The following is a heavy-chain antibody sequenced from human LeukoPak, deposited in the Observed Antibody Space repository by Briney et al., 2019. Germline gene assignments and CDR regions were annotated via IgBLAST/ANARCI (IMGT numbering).Heavy chain of an antibody. Sequence: GGSLRLSCAASGFTFSSYSMNWVRQAPGKGLEWVSSIFSDSHIYYADSVKGRFTISRDNAKNSLYLQMNSLRAEDTAVYYCATYSSLNRREFQYWGQGTLLTVSS. D-gene: IGHD3-22*01. V-gene: IGHV3-21*01. CDR3: ATYSSLNRREFQY. CDR2: IFSDSHI. CDR1: GFTFSSYS. J-gene: IGHJ1*01.